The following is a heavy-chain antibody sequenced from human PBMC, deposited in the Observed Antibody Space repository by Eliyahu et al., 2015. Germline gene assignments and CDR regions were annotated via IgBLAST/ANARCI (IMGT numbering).Heavy chain of an antibody. V-gene: IGHV3-33*01. CDR2: IWYDGNNK. CDR1: GFTFSNYD. J-gene: IGHJ3*01. CDR3: ARDVYAGKAFDV. Sequence: GFTFSNYDIHWVRQAPGKGLEWVAVIWYDGNNKYYADSVKGRFTVSRDNSKNTLYLQMDSLRAEDTAVYYCARDVYAGKAFDVWGQGTMVTVSS. D-gene: IGHD5/OR15-5a*01.